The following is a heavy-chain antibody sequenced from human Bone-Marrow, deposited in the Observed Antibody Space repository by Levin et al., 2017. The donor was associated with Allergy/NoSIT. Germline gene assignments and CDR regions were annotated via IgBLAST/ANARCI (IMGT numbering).Heavy chain of an antibody. CDR3: AKALYSSSWYYYYYGMDV. V-gene: IGHV3-23*01. CDR1: GFTFSSYA. CDR2: ISGSGGST. Sequence: PGESLKISCAASGFTFSSYAMSWVRQAPGKGLEWVSAISGSGGSTYYADSVKGRFTISRDNSKNTLYLQMNSLRAEDTAVYYCAKALYSSSWYYYYYGMDVWGQGTTVTVSS. D-gene: IGHD6-13*01. J-gene: IGHJ6*02.